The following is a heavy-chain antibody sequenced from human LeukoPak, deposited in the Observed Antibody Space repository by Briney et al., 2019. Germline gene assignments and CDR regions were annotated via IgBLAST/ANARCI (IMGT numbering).Heavy chain of an antibody. V-gene: IGHV4-4*07. CDR3: ARGEDFGQAPDSYGYYGMDV. CDR1: GGSISSYY. J-gene: IGHJ6*02. Sequence: SETLSLTCTVSGGSISSYYWSWIRQPAGKGLEWMGRIYTSGSTNYNPSLKSRVTMSVDTSKNQFSLKLSSVTAADTAVYYCARGEDFGQAPDSYGYYGMDVWGQGTTVTVSS. CDR2: IYTSGST. D-gene: IGHD2-15*01.